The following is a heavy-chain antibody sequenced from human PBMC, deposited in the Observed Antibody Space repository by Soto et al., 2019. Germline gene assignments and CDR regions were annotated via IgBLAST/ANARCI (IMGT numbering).Heavy chain of an antibody. D-gene: IGHD6-19*01. V-gene: IGHV4-4*07. Sequence: SETLSLTCTVSGGSISSYYWSWIRQPAGKGLEWIGRIYNSGSTNYNPSLKSRVTMSVDTSKNQFSLKLSSVTAADTAVYYCARAYSSGWYLYNWFDPWGQGTLVTVS. CDR1: GGSISSYY. J-gene: IGHJ5*02. CDR2: IYNSGST. CDR3: ARAYSSGWYLYNWFDP.